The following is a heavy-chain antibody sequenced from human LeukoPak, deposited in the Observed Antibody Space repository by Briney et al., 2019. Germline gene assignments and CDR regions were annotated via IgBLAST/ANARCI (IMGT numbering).Heavy chain of an antibody. J-gene: IGHJ5*02. D-gene: IGHD6-6*01. CDR3: ARSNIAVRRGDNWFDP. CDR1: GYTFSDYY. Sequence: ASVKVSCKASGYTFSDYYMHWVRQAPGQGLEWMGWIAPNSGGTNYAQKFQGRVTMTRDTSISTAYMELSRLISDDTAVYYCARSNIAVRRGDNWFDPWGQGTLVTVSS. V-gene: IGHV1-2*02. CDR2: IAPNSGGT.